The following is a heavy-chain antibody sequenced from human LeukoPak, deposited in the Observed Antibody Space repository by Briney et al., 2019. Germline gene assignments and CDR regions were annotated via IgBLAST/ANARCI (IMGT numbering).Heavy chain of an antibody. J-gene: IGHJ4*02. CDR2: INPLGGST. CDR3: ARAHDFRSGPFDY. CDR1: GYTFTSYY. V-gene: IGHV1-46*01. D-gene: IGHD3-3*01. Sequence: ASVNDSRLASGYTFTSYYVHWVRQAPGQGLEWMGIINPLGGSTNYAQKFQGRVTMTRDTSTSTVYMELSSLRSEDTAVYYCARAHDFRSGPFDYWGQGALVTVSS.